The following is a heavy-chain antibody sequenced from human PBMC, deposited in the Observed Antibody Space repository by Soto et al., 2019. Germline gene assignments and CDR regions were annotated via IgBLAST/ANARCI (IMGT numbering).Heavy chain of an antibody. CDR2: IFHSGKT. D-gene: IGHD1-26*01. CDR3: ARKCPPTYYFDY. J-gene: IGHJ4*02. V-gene: IGHV4-38-2*01. Sequence: SETLSLTCGVSGYSIISGYYWSFVRQPPGKGLEWIGTIFHSGKTYYNPSLKSRLTISVDTSKNQFSLKLSSVTAADTAVYYCARKCPPTYYFDYWGQGTLVTVSS. CDR1: GYSIISGYY.